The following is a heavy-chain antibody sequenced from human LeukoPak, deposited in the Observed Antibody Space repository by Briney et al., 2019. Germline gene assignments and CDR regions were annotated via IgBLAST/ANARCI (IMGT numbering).Heavy chain of an antibody. CDR3: ARDRTLAPSAYFDY. CDR2: ISSSSSYI. CDR1: GFNFANHA. J-gene: IGHJ4*02. Sequence: GGSLRLSCAASGFNFANHAMSWVRQTPGKGLEWVSSISSSSSYIYYADSVKGRFTISRDNAKNSLYLQMNSLRAEDTAVYYCARDRTLAPSAYFDYWGQGTLVTVSS. V-gene: IGHV3-21*01.